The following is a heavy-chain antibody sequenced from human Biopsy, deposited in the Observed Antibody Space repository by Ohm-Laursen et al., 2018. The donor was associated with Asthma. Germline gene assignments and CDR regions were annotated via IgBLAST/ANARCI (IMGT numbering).Heavy chain of an antibody. CDR1: GYPFIGYH. Sequence: AASVKVSCKASGYPFIGYHIHWMRQAPGQGLEWTGRINTNSGATNYAQKFQGRVTMTRDTSISTAYMEVGRLRSEDTAVYYCARGQKSAGDRWFDPWGQGTPVTVSS. V-gene: IGHV1-2*06. D-gene: IGHD6-13*01. J-gene: IGHJ5*02. CDR3: ARGQKSAGDRWFDP. CDR2: INTNSGAT.